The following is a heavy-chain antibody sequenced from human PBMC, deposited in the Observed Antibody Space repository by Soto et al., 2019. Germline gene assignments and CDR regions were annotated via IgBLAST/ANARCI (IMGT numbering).Heavy chain of an antibody. CDR3: AKDLNSNPALAMREPNDY. D-gene: IGHD4-4*01. Sequence: PGGSLRLSCAASGFTFSSYAMSWVRRAPGKGLEWVSAISGSGGSTYYADSVKGRFTISRDNSKNTLYLQMNSLRAEDTAVYYCAKDLNSNPALAMREPNDYWGQGTLVTVSS. CDR2: ISGSGGST. V-gene: IGHV3-23*01. J-gene: IGHJ4*02. CDR1: GFTFSSYA.